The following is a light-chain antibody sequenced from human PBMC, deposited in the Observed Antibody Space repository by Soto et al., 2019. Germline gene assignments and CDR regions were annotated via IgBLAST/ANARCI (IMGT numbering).Light chain of an antibody. CDR2: DAA. CDR1: QNINTY. J-gene: IGKJ3*01. Sequence: DIQMTQSPYSLSAAVGDRVTIACRASQNINTYMNWYQQKPGKAPKLLIFDAASLQSGVPSRFSGSGSRTEFTLTITSLQPEDFATYYCQQTTSAPFTLGPGTKVDIK. CDR3: QQTTSAPFT. V-gene: IGKV1-39*01.